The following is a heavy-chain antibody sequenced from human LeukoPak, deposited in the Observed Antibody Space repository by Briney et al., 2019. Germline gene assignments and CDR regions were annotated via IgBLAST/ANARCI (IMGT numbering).Heavy chain of an antibody. CDR3: ARDLHYAFDI. Sequence: SSYFWGWIRQPPGKGLEWVSYVGAIGSSTISYADSVMGRFTISRDNAKNSVFLQMNSLRAEDTAVYYCARDLHYAFDIWGQGTMVTVSS. J-gene: IGHJ3*02. CDR2: VGAIGSSTI. V-gene: IGHV3-48*01. CDR1: SSYF.